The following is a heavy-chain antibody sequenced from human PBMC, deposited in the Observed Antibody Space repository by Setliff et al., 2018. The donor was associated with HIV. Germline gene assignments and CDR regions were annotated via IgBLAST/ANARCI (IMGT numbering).Heavy chain of an antibody. CDR1: GYSISSGSY. CDR2: IYHSGTT. Sequence: LSLTCAVSGYSISSGSYWAWIRQPPGKGLEWIGSIYHSGTTYYNPSLKSRVTISVDTSKNQFSLKLSSVIAADTAVYYCARDHCSSSGCYEYSYYGMDVWGQGTTVTVSS. V-gene: IGHV4-38-2*02. J-gene: IGHJ6*02. D-gene: IGHD2-2*01. CDR3: ARDHCSSSGCYEYSYYGMDV.